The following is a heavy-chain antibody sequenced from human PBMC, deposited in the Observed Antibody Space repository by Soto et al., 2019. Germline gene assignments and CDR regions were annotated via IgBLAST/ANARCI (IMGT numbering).Heavy chain of an antibody. Sequence: ASVKVSCKASGYTFTSYGISWVRQAPGQGLEWMGWISAYNGNTNYAQKPQGRVTMTTDTSTSTAYMELRSLRSDDTAVYYCARDNTIFGVVLKPLDYWGQGTLVTVSS. CDR1: GYTFTSYG. J-gene: IGHJ4*02. D-gene: IGHD3-3*01. CDR3: ARDNTIFGVVLKPLDY. CDR2: ISAYNGNT. V-gene: IGHV1-18*01.